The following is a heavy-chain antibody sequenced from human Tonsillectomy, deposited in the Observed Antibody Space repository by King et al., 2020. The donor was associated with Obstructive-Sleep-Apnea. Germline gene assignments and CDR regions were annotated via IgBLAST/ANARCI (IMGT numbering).Heavy chain of an antibody. CDR2: IIWNSGSI. CDR1: GFTFDVYA. CDR3: AKDSYYDSGGPYYYDMDV. J-gene: IGHJ6*02. Sequence: VQLVESGGGLVQPGRSLRLSCAASGFTFDVYAMHWVRQAPGKGLEWVSSIIWNSGSIAYADSVEGRCTISRDNAKKSLYLQMNSLRAEDTALYYCAKDSYYDSGGPYYYDMDVWGQGTPVTVSS. D-gene: IGHD3-22*01. V-gene: IGHV3-9*01.